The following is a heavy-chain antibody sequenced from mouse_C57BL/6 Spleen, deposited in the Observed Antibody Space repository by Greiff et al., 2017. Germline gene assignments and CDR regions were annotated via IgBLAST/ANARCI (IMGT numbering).Heavy chain of an antibody. J-gene: IGHJ2*01. V-gene: IGHV5-6*01. CDR3: ARQDGSSYKFDY. CDR2: ISSGGSYT. Sequence: EVQVVESGGDLVKPGGSLKLSCAASGFTFSSYGMSWVRQTPDKRLEWVATISSGGSYTYYPDSVKGRFTISRDNAKNTLYLQMSSLKSEDTAMYYCARQDGSSYKFDYWGQGTTLTVSS. D-gene: IGHD1-1*01. CDR1: GFTFSSYG.